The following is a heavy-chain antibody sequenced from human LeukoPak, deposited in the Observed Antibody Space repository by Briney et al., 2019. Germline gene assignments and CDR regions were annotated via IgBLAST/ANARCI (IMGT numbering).Heavy chain of an antibody. CDR3: ARGLAAAGHLGDDAFDI. CDR1: GGSISSYY. V-gene: IGHV4-59*01. CDR2: IYYSGST. J-gene: IGHJ3*02. D-gene: IGHD6-13*01. Sequence: ASETLSLTCTVSGGSISSYYWSWIRQPPGKGPERIGYIYYSGSTNYNPSLKSRVTISVDTSKNQFSLKLSSVTAADTAVYYCARGLAAAGHLGDDAFDIWGQGTMVTVSS.